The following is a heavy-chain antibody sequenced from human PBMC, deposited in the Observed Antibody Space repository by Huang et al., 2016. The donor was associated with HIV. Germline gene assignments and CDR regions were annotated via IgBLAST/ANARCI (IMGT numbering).Heavy chain of an antibody. D-gene: IGHD1-7*01. CDR3: ARRYNWNYVAHGFDI. J-gene: IGHJ3*02. CDR2: ISGSSTYI. CDR1: GFTFSDYS. Sequence: EVQLVESGGGLVRPGGSLPLSCAASGFTFSDYSMGWVRQAPGKGLEWVSHISGSSTYIYYVDSVKGRFAISRDNAKNLLFLQMNSLRAEDTALYYCARRYNWNYVAHGFDIWGQGTMVTVSS. V-gene: IGHV3-21*06.